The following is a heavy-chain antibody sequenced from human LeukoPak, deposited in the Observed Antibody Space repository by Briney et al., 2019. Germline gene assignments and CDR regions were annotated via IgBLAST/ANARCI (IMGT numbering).Heavy chain of an antibody. J-gene: IGHJ4*02. CDR3: ARRHGRCSDGSCYYPDY. V-gene: IGHV1-8*01. CDR2: MNPNSGNT. D-gene: IGHD2-15*01. CDR1: GYAFTSYD. Sequence: ASVKVSCKASGYAFTSYDINWVRQATGQGLEWMGWMNPNSGNTGYAQKFQGRVTMTRNSSITTAYMELSSLRSEDTAVYYCARRHGRCSDGSCYYPDYWGQGTLVTVSS.